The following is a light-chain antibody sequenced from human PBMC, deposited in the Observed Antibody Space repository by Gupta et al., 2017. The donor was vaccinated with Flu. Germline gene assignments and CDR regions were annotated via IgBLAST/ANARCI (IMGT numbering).Light chain of an antibody. J-gene: IGKJ3*01. CDR3: QQEDGYPFT. CDR2: WAS. Sequence: SLGERATINCKSSQTLFYSPNNKNYLAWYQLKAGQPPKLLIHWASMRESGVPDRFSGSGSGTDFTLTISSLQAEDVAVYYCQQEDGYPFTFGHGTKVDI. CDR1: QTLFYSPNNKNY. V-gene: IGKV4-1*01.